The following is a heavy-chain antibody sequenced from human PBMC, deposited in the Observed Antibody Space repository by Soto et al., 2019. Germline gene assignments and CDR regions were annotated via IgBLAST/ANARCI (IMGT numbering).Heavy chain of an antibody. CDR3: ARGDRYSYGYYYYYYGMDV. D-gene: IGHD5-18*01. CDR1: GGSISSYY. CDR2: IYYSGST. J-gene: IGHJ6*02. V-gene: IGHV4-59*01. Sequence: LSLTCTVSGGSISSYYWSWIRQPPGKGLEWIGYIYYSGSTNYNPSLKSRVTISVDTSKNQFSLKLSSVTAADTAVYYCARGDRYSYGYYYYYYGMDVWGQGTTVTVSS.